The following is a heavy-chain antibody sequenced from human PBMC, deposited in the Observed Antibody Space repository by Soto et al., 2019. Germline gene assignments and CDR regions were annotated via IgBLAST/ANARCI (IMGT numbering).Heavy chain of an antibody. CDR3: ARSISAYGSGSTYPAAIDY. CDR1: GGSISSYY. V-gene: IGHV4-59*01. J-gene: IGHJ4*02. D-gene: IGHD3-10*01. CDR2: IYYSGST. Sequence: SETLSLTCTVSGGSISSYYWSWIRQPPGKGLEWIGYIYYSGSTNYNPSLKSRVAISVDTSKNKFSLKLSSVTAADTAVYYCARSISAYGSGSTYPAAIDYWGQGTLVTVSS.